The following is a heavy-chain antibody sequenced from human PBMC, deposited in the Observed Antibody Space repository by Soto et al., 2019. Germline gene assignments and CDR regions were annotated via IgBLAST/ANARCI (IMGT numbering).Heavy chain of an antibody. CDR3: ARGRPYYYDVLQH. Sequence: QLQLQKSGSGLVKPSQTLSLTCAVSGGSISSGGYSWSWIRQSPGKGLEWIGYIYHSGSTYYNPSLKSRVAISVDRSKNQFSLKLSSVTAADTAVYYCARGRPYYYDVLQHWGQGTLVTVSS. CDR1: GGSISSGGYS. CDR2: IYHSGST. D-gene: IGHD3-22*01. V-gene: IGHV4-30-2*06. J-gene: IGHJ1*01.